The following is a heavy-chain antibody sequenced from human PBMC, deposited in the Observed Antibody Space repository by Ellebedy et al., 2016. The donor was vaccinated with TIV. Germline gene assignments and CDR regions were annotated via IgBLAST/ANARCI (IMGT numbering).Heavy chain of an antibody. V-gene: IGHV1-69*13. CDR1: GGTFSSYA. D-gene: IGHD5-12*01. Sequence: AASVKVSCKASGGTFSSYAISWVRQAPGQGLEWMGGIIPIFGTANYAQKFQGRVKITADESTSTAYMELSSLRSEDTAVYYCARAGATIDYYYYGMDVWGQGTTVTVSS. CDR3: ARAGATIDYYYYGMDV. J-gene: IGHJ6*02. CDR2: IIPIFGTA.